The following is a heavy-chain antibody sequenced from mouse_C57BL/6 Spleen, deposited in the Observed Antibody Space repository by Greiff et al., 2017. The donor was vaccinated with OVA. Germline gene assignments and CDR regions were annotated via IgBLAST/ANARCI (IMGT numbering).Heavy chain of an antibody. Sequence: EVQLQQSGPELVKPGASVKIPCKASGYTFTDYNMDWVKQSPGQGLEWIGDIDPNNGGTIYNQKFKGKATLTVDKSSSTAYMELRSLTSEDTAVYCGARGKTVYYCDYWGQGTTLTVSS. CDR3: ARGKTVYYCDY. V-gene: IGHV1-18*01. CDR1: GYTFTDYN. J-gene: IGHJ2*01. CDR2: IDPNNGGT. D-gene: IGHD1-1*01.